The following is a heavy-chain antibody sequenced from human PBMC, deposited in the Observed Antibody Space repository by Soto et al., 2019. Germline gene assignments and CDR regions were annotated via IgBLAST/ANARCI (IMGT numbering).Heavy chain of an antibody. D-gene: IGHD6-13*01. J-gene: IGHJ4*02. CDR2: IIPIFGTA. CDR1: GGTFSSYA. V-gene: IGHV1-69*06. CDR3: ARVMSRSWPNFDY. Sequence: QVQLVQSGAEVKKPGSSVKVSCKASGGTFSSYAISWVRQAPGQGLEWRGGIIPIFGTANYAQKFQVRVTITADKYTSTAYMELSRLRSEDTDVYYCARVMSRSWPNFDYWGQGTLVTVSS.